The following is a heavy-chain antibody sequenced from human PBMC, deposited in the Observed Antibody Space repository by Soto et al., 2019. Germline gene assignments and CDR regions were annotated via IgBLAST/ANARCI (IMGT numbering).Heavy chain of an antibody. CDR2: ISYDGSNK. CDR1: GFTFSSYG. V-gene: IGHV3-30*18. Sequence: QVQLVESGGGVVQPGRSLRLSCAASGFTFSSYGMHWVRQAPGKGLEWVAVISYDGSNKYYADSVKGRFTISRDNSKNTLYLQMNSLRDEDTAVYYCAKWHSSGYGYFDYWGQGTLVIVSS. D-gene: IGHD3-22*01. J-gene: IGHJ4*02. CDR3: AKWHSSGYGYFDY.